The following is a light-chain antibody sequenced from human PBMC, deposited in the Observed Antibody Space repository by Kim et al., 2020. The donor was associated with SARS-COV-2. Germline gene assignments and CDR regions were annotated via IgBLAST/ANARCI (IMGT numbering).Light chain of an antibody. Sequence: QLVLTQSPSASASLGASVKLTCTLSSGHSSYAIAWHQQQPEKGHRYLMKLNSDGSHSKGDGIPDRFSGSSSGAERYLTISSLQSEDEADYYCQTWGGVCGGGTNRTVL. CDR2: LNSDGSH. V-gene: IGLV4-69*01. CDR1: SGHSSYA. CDR3: QTWGGV. J-gene: IGLJ3*02.